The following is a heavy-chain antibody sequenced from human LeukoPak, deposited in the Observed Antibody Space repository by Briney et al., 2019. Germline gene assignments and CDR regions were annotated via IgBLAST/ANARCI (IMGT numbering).Heavy chain of an antibody. V-gene: IGHV1-2*02. CDR1: GYTFTGYY. CDR3: ARVGYCSSTSCYNWFDP. J-gene: IGHJ5*02. Sequence: GASVKVSCKASGYTFTGYYMHWVRQAPGQGLEWMGWINPNSGGTNYAQKFQGRVTMTRDTSISTAYMELSRLRSDDTAVYYCARVGYCSSTSCYNWFDPWGQGTLVTASS. D-gene: IGHD2-2*01. CDR2: INPNSGGT.